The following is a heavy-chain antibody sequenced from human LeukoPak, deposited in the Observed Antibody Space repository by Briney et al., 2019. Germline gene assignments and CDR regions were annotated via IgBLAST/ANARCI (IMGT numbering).Heavy chain of an antibody. D-gene: IGHD3-3*01. J-gene: IGHJ6*02. CDR3: ARDLRAPTYYDFWSGYYYYYYGMDV. CDR1: GGTFSSYG. CDR2: ISAYNGNT. Sequence: ASVKVSCKASGGTFSSYGISWVRQAPGQGLEWMGWISAYNGNTNYAQKLQGRVTMTTDTSTSTAYMELRSLRSDDTAVYYCARDLRAPTYYDFWSGYYYYYYGMDVWGQGTTVTVSS. V-gene: IGHV1-18*01.